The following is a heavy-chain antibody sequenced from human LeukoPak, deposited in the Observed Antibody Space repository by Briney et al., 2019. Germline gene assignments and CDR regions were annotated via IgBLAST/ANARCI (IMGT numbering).Heavy chain of an antibody. J-gene: IGHJ4*02. CDR3: ASLGMYDILTGYENFDY. CDR2: ISGSGGST. CDR1: GFTFSDYY. D-gene: IGHD3-9*01. V-gene: IGHV3-23*01. Sequence: GGSLRLSCAASGFTFSDYYMSWVRQAPGKGLEWVSAISGSGGSTYYADSVKGRFTISRDNSKNTLYLQMNSLRAEDTAVYYCASLGMYDILTGYENFDYWGQGTLVTVSS.